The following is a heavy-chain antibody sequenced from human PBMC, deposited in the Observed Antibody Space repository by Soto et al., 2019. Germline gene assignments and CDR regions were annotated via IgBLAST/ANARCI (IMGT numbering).Heavy chain of an antibody. V-gene: IGHV4-34*01. CDR3: ARGGATPMVLTY. Sequence: QVQLQQWGAGLLKPSETLSLTCAVYGGSFSAYYWSWVRQPPGKGLEWLGEINQSGRTNYNPSLKSRVAIFLDKSKHQFSLMLNSVPAADTAVYYCARGGATPMVLTYWGQGTRVTVSS. CDR2: INQSGRT. J-gene: IGHJ4*02. CDR1: GGSFSAYY. D-gene: IGHD5-18*01.